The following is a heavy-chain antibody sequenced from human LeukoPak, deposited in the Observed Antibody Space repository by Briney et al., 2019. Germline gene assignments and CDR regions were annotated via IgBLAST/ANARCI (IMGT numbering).Heavy chain of an antibody. CDR3: AREKNVLLWFGESAGMDV. V-gene: IGHV3-30-3*01. J-gene: IGHJ4*02. CDR1: GFTFSSYA. Sequence: GRSLRLSCAASGFTFSSYAMHWVRQAPGKGLEWVAVISYDGSNKYYADSVKGRFTISRDNSKNTLYLQMNSLRAEDTAVYYCAREKNVLLWFGESAGMDVWGQGTLVTVSS. D-gene: IGHD3-10*01. CDR2: ISYDGSNK.